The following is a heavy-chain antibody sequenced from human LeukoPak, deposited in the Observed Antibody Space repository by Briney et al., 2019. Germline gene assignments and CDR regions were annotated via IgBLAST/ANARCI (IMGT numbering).Heavy chain of an antibody. D-gene: IGHD1-14*01. CDR3: ARDLRVNRDY. Sequence: GESLRLSCAASGFTFSTYWVHWVRQAPGKGLVWVSRINPDGSRTDYADSVKGRFTISRDNAKNTLYLQMNSLRAEDTAVYFCARDLRVNRDYWGQGTLVTVST. J-gene: IGHJ4*02. V-gene: IGHV3-74*01. CDR2: INPDGSRT. CDR1: GFTFSTYW.